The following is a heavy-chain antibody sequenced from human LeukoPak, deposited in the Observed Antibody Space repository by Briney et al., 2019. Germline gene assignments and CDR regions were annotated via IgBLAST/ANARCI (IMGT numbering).Heavy chain of an antibody. CDR2: IYHSGST. Sequence: PSETLSLTCAVSGGSISSSNWWSWVRQPPGKGLEWIGGIYHSGSTNYNPSLKSRVTISVDKSKNQFSLKLSSVTAADTAVYYCARGARYYDILTGYSGAWYFDLWGRGTLVTVSS. CDR1: GGSISSSNW. D-gene: IGHD3-9*01. CDR3: ARGARYYDILTGYSGAWYFDL. V-gene: IGHV4-4*02. J-gene: IGHJ2*01.